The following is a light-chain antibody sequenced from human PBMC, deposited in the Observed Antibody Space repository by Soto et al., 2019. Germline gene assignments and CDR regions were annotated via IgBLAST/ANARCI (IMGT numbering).Light chain of an antibody. Sequence: EIVFTQSPATLSLSPGERATLSCRASQSINNYLAWFQQKPGQAPRLLIYDASNRATGIPGRFSGSGSGTDFTLTISSLEPEDFGVFYCQQRFDWPKITFGQGTRLEI. J-gene: IGKJ5*01. V-gene: IGKV3-11*01. CDR2: DAS. CDR3: QQRFDWPKIT. CDR1: QSINNY.